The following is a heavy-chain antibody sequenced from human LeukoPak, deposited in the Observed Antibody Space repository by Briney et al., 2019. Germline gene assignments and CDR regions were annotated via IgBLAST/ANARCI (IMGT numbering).Heavy chain of an antibody. CDR1: GFTFSSYA. CDR3: AKVSNYYDSSGYYPLIDFRH. CDR2: ISGSGGST. D-gene: IGHD3-22*01. Sequence: GGSLRLSCAASGFTFSSYAMSWVRQAPGKGLEWVSAISGSGGSTYYADSVKGRFTISRDNSKNTLYLQMNSLRAEDTAVYYCAKVSNYYDSSGYYPLIDFRHWGQGTLVTVSS. V-gene: IGHV3-23*01. J-gene: IGHJ1*01.